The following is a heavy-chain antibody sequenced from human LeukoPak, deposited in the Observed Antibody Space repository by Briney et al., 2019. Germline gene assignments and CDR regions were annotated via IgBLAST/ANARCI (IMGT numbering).Heavy chain of an antibody. D-gene: IGHD4-17*01. CDR3: ARVGVTTLAFDI. V-gene: IGHV3-66*01. CDR2: IYSGGST. Sequence: GGSLRLSCAASGFTVSSNYMSWVRQAPGKGLEWVSVIYSGGSTYYADSVKGRFTISRDNSKNTLYLQMNSLRAEDTAVYYCARVGVTTLAFDIWDQGTMVTVSS. J-gene: IGHJ3*02. CDR1: GFTVSSNY.